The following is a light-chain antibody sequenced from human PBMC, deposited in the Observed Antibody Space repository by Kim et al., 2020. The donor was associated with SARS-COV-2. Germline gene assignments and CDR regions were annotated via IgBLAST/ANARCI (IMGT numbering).Light chain of an antibody. CDR3: QTWGTGIRV. CDR2: LNSDGSH. J-gene: IGLJ3*02. CDR1: SGHSSYD. V-gene: IGLV4-69*01. Sequence: AAVELTCTLSSGHSSYDIAWHQQQPEKGPRYLMKLNSDGSHNKGDGIPDRFSGSSSGAERYLTISSLQSEDEADYYCQTWGTGIRVFGGGTKLTVL.